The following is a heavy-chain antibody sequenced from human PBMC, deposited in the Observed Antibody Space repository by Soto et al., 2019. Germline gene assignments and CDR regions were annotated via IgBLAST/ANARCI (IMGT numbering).Heavy chain of an antibody. CDR3: ARGYCSSTSCYASYYYYGMDV. Sequence: GASVKVSCKASGGTFSSYAISWVRQAPGQGLEWMGGIIPIFGTANYAQKFQGRVTITADESTSTAYMELSSLRSDDTAVYYCARGYCSSTSCYASYYYYGMDVWGQGTTVTVSS. CDR1: GGTFSSYA. D-gene: IGHD2-2*01. CDR2: IIPIFGTA. J-gene: IGHJ6*02. V-gene: IGHV1-69*13.